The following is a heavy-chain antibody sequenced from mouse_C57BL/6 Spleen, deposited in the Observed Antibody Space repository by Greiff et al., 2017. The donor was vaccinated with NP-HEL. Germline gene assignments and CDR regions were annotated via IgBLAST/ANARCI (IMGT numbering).Heavy chain of an antibody. Sequence: EVQLQQSGPELVKPGASVKISCKASGYTFTDYYMNWVKQSHGKSLEWIGDINPNNGGTSYNQKFKGKATLTVDKSSSTAYLELRSLTSEDSAVYYCARRSNYYGSRGYFDVWGTGTTVTVSS. J-gene: IGHJ1*03. V-gene: IGHV1-26*01. CDR2: INPNNGGT. D-gene: IGHD1-1*01. CDR1: GYTFTDYY. CDR3: ARRSNYYGSRGYFDV.